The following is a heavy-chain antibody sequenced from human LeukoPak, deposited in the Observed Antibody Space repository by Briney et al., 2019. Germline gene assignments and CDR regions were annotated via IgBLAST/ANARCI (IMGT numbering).Heavy chain of an antibody. Sequence: SETLSLTCSVSGGSITSFYWSWIRQPPGKGLEWIAYIYYTGITNYNPSLKSRVTISLDTSENQISLKLSSVTAEDTAVYFCARWDSFGPPLFDYWGQGTLVTVSS. CDR1: GGSITSFY. J-gene: IGHJ4*02. V-gene: IGHV4-59*01. CDR2: IYYTGIT. D-gene: IGHD5-18*01. CDR3: ARWDSFGPPLFDY.